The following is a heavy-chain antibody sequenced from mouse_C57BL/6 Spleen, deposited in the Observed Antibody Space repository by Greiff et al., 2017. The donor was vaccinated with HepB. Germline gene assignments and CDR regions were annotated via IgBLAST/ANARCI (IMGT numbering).Heavy chain of an antibody. J-gene: IGHJ3*01. CDR3: GGDWFAY. V-gene: IGHV5-12*01. CDR1: GFTFSDYY. Sequence: EVMLVESGGGLVQPGGSLKLSCAASGFTFSDYYMYWVRQTPEKRLEWVAYISNGGGSTYYPDTVKGRFTISRDNAKNTLYLQMSRLKSEDTAMYYCGGDWFAYWGQGTLVTVSA. CDR2: ISNGGGST.